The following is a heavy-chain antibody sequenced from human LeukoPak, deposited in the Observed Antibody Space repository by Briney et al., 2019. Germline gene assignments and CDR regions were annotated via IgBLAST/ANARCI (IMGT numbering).Heavy chain of an antibody. CDR3: ARISYGGNPFFDY. CDR2: IYYSGST. J-gene: IGHJ4*02. D-gene: IGHD4-23*01. V-gene: IGHV4-59*01. Sequence: PSETLSLTCTVSGGSISSYYWSWIRQPPGKGLEWIGYIYYSGSTNYNPSLKSRVTISVDTSKNQFSLKLSSVTAADTAVYYCARISYGGNPFFDYWGQGTLVTVSS. CDR1: GGSISSYY.